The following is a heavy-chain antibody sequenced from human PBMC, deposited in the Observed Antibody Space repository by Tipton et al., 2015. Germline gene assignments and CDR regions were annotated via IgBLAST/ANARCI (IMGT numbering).Heavy chain of an antibody. CDR3: ARVGVNYGLDV. V-gene: IGHV4-4*07. Sequence: TLSVNCSVSGGFDSSYYWGWIRQAAGKELEWIGRISTSVNTNFNPSLKRRVSMSLDTSKNEISLKLTSLIAADTAVYYCARVGVNYGLDVWGQGTTVTVS. CDR1: GGFDSSYY. CDR2: ISTSVNT. J-gene: IGHJ6*02.